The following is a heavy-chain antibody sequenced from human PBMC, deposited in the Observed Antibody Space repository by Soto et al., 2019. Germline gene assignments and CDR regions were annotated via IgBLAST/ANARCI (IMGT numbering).Heavy chain of an antibody. CDR2: IIPIFGTV. V-gene: IGHV1-69*01. Sequence: QVQLVQSGAEVKKPGSSVKVSCKASGGTFSSYAISWVRQAPGQGLEWMGGIIPIFGTVNYAQKFQGRVTITADESTSTAYMELSSLRSEDTAVYYCARDRPNCGGDCPSDAFDIWGQGTMVTVSS. D-gene: IGHD2-21*02. CDR1: GGTFSSYA. J-gene: IGHJ3*02. CDR3: ARDRPNCGGDCPSDAFDI.